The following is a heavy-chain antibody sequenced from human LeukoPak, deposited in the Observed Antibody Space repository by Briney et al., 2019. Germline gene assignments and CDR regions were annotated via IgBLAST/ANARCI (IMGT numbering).Heavy chain of an antibody. CDR1: GGSISSYY. V-gene: IGHV4-59*01. CDR2: IYYSGST. D-gene: IGHD1-26*01. Sequence: SETLSLTCTVSGGSISSYYWSWIRQPPGKGLEWIGYIYYSGSTNYNPSLKSRVTISVDTSKNRFALKLSSVTAADTAVYYCAKGDGFLREEAFDIWGQGTMVTGPS. J-gene: IGHJ3*02. CDR3: AKGDGFLREEAFDI.